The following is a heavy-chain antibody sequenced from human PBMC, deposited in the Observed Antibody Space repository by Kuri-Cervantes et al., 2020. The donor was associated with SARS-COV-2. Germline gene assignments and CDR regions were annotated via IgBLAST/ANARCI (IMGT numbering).Heavy chain of an antibody. Sequence: SETLSLTCTVSGGSISSGDYYWSWIRQPPGKGLEWIGYIYYSGSTNYNPSLKSRVTISVDTSKNQFSLKLSSVTAADTAVYYCARRICSSTSCYYYNWFDPWGQGTLVTVSS. D-gene: IGHD2-2*01. CDR1: GGSISSGDYY. CDR3: ARRICSSTSCYYYNWFDP. J-gene: IGHJ5*02. CDR2: IYYSGST. V-gene: IGHV4-61*08.